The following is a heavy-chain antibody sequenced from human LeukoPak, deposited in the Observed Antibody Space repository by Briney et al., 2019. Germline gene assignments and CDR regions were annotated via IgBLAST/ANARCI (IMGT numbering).Heavy chain of an antibody. Sequence: GGSLRLSCAASGFTLSSYTMNWVRQAPGKGLEWISYINENSGLIYYADSEKGRFTISRDNAKNSLYLQMNSLRAEDTAVYYCARGMSSGSRYGFDPWGQGNLVTVSS. CDR2: INENSGLI. V-gene: IGHV3-48*01. D-gene: IGHD6-19*01. CDR3: ARGMSSGSRYGFDP. CDR1: GFTLSSYT. J-gene: IGHJ5*02.